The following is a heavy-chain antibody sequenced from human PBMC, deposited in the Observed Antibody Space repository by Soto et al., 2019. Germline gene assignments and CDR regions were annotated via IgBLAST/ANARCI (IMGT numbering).Heavy chain of an antibody. D-gene: IGHD6-13*01. Sequence: EVQLLESGGGLVQPGGSLRLSCAASGFTFSSYAMSWVRQAPGKGLEWVSAISGSGGSTYYADSVKGRFTISRDNSKNARYLQMNCRRAEDTAVYYCANDNTPAIAAFDFWGRGTLVIVSS. J-gene: IGHJ4*02. CDR2: ISGSGGST. V-gene: IGHV3-23*01. CDR3: ANDNTPAIAAFDF. CDR1: GFTFSSYA.